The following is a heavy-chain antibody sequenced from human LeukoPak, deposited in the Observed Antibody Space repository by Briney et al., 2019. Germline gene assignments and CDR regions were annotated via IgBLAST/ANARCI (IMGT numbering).Heavy chain of an antibody. CDR2: INPSSGRT. CDR3: ARDNSVGDVAWWFDP. V-gene: IGHV1-2*02. CDR1: GYTFTGYY. Sequence: ASVKVSCKASGYTFTGYYMHWVRQAPGQGLEWMGWINPSSGRTNYAQNFQDRVAMTRDTSISTAYMELSSLRSDDTAVYYCARDNSVGDVAWWFDPWGQGTLVTVSS. D-gene: IGHD1-26*01. J-gene: IGHJ5*02.